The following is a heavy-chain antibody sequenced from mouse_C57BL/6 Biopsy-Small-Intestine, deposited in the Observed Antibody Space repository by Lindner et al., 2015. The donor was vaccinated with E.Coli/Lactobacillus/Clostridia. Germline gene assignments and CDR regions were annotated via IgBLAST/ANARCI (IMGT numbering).Heavy chain of an antibody. CDR3: ARGDDYLFTY. D-gene: IGHD2-4*01. V-gene: IGHV14-2*01. Sequence: PESGAELVKPGASVRLSCTASGFNIKDYFMHWVKQRPEQDLEWIGRIDPEDGETKYAPKFQGKATIKTDTSSNTAYLQLSSLTFEDTAVYYCARGDDYLFTYWGQGTLVTVSA. J-gene: IGHJ3*01. CDR1: GFNIKDYF. CDR2: IDPEDGET.